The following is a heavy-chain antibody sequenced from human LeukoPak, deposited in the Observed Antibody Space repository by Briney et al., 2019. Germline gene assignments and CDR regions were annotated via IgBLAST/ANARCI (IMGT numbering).Heavy chain of an antibody. CDR2: IIPIFGTA. CDR1: GGTFSSYA. V-gene: IGHV1-69*06. Sequence: ASVKVSCKASGGTFSSYAISWVRQAPGQGLEWMGGIIPIFGTANYAQKFQGRVTITADKSTSTAYMELSSLRSEDTAVYYCAGGYSYDSSGYYYSFFDYWGQGTLVTVSS. D-gene: IGHD3-22*01. J-gene: IGHJ4*02. CDR3: AGGYSYDSSGYYYSFFDY.